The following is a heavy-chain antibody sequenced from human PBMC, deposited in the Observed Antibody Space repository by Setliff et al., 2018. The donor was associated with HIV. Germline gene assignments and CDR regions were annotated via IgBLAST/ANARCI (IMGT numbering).Heavy chain of an antibody. D-gene: IGHD2-2*01. Sequence: PSETLSLTCAVYGGSFNGYSWTWIRQPPGKGLEWIGGINHSGSTNYNPSLKSRVTISVDTSKSQFSLRLNSVTAADTAVYYCARGSCSTISCSLRVGNDAFDIWGQGTMVTVSS. V-gene: IGHV4-34*01. J-gene: IGHJ3*02. CDR2: INHSGST. CDR1: GGSFNGYS. CDR3: ARGSCSTISCSLRVGNDAFDI.